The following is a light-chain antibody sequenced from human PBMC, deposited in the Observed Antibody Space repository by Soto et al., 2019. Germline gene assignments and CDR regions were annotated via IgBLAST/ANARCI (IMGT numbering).Light chain of an antibody. V-gene: IGLV2-14*01. J-gene: IGLJ1*01. Sequence: QSVLTQPASVSGSPGQSITISCTGTSSDIGGYNYVSWYQQHPGTAPKVIIYEVTSRPSGVSDRFSGSKSGNTASLTISGLHPEDEANYYCCSYTSASSLNYVFGTGTKLTVL. CDR3: CSYTSASSLNYV. CDR2: EVT. CDR1: SSDIGGYNY.